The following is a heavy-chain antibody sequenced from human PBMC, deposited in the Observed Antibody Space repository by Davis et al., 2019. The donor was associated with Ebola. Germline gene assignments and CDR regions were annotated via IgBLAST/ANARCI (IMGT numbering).Heavy chain of an antibody. CDR3: ARDYFWSGYPWFDP. D-gene: IGHD3-3*01. V-gene: IGHV1-18*01. CDR1: GYTFTTYA. J-gene: IGHJ5*02. Sequence: AASVKVSCKASGYTFTTYAMSWVRRAPEQGLEWLGWITVYNGNTNYAQKFQGRVSMTTDTSTSTVYMELRSLRPDDTAVYYCARDYFWSGYPWFDPWGQGTLVTVSS. CDR2: ITVYNGNT.